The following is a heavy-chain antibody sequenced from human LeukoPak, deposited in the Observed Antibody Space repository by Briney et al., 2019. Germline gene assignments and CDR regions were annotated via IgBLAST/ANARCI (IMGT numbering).Heavy chain of an antibody. Sequence: PSETLSLTCTVSGDSISGSSYYWGWIRQPPGKGLEWIGNIYYGGSTYYNPSLKSRVSISVDTSNNQFSLKVSSVTAADTAVYYCASADGYKIDYRGQGTLVTVSS. CDR2: IYYGGST. V-gene: IGHV4-39*01. D-gene: IGHD5-24*01. CDR1: GDSISGSSYY. J-gene: IGHJ4*02. CDR3: ASADGYKIDY.